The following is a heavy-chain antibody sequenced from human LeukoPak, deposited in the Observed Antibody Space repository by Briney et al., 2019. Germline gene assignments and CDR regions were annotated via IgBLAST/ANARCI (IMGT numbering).Heavy chain of an antibody. D-gene: IGHD3-22*01. J-gene: IGHJ4*02. Sequence: GGSLRLSCAASGFTFSSCAMHWVRQAPGKGLEWVAVISYDGSNKYYADSVKGRFTISRDNSKNTLYLQMNSLRAEDTAVYYCARGGYYDILRFDYWGQGTLVTVSS. CDR2: ISYDGSNK. CDR3: ARGGYYDILRFDY. V-gene: IGHV3-30*04. CDR1: GFTFSSCA.